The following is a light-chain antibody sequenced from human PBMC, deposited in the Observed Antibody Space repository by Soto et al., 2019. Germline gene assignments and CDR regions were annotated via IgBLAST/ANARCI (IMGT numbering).Light chain of an antibody. J-gene: IGKJ2*01. Sequence: EIVLTQSPGTLSLSPGESATLSCRASQSIRSSYLAWYQQKPGQAPRLLIYAASARATGLRDRFSGSGSGTDFTRTISRLEPEEFAMYCRHCQDFGNSPVYSFGQGTKLEI. CDR3: QDFGNSPVYS. V-gene: IGKV3-20*01. CDR1: QSIRSSY. CDR2: AAS.